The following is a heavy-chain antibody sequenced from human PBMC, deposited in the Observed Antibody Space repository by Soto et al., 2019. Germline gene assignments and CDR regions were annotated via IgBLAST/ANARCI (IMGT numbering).Heavy chain of an antibody. CDR1: GFTLSGFD. Sequence: EVQLVESGGGLVQPGGSLKLSCAASGFTLSGFDLHWVRQASGEGLEWIGRIKTKVESYATEYAASVKGRFSISRDDSKNTAYREMNSLETEDTAIYYCTRRHCSGGGCYSDFDFWGQGSLVTVSS. CDR2: IKTKVESYAT. D-gene: IGHD2-15*01. V-gene: IGHV3-73*01. CDR3: TRRHCSGGGCYSDFDF. J-gene: IGHJ4*02.